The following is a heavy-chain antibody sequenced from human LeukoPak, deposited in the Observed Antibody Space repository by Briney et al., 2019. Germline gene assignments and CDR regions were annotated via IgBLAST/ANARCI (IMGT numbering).Heavy chain of an antibody. CDR1: GYTFTSYD. CDR3: ARDSYYDFWSGYQPEYNWFDP. J-gene: IGHJ5*02. D-gene: IGHD3-3*01. V-gene: IGHV1-8*01. CDR2: RNPNSGNT. Sequence: GASVKVSCKASGYTFTSYDINWVRQATGQGLEWMGWRNPNSGNTGYAQKFQGRVTMTRNTSISTAYMELSSLRSEDTAVYYCARDSYYDFWSGYQPEYNWFDPRGQGTLVTVSS.